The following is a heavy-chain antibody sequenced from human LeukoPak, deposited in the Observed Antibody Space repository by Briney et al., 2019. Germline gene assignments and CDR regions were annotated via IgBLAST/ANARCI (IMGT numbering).Heavy chain of an antibody. CDR3: ARPTYSGSYYWFDY. CDR2: IWYDGSNK. CDR1: GFPFNSYG. Sequence: PGRSLRLFCAASGFPFNSYGMHWVRQAPGKGLEWVAVIWYDGSNKYYADSVKGRFTISRDNSKNTLYLQMNSLRAEDTAVYYCARPTYSGSYYWFDYWGQGSLVTVSS. V-gene: IGHV3-33*01. J-gene: IGHJ4*02. D-gene: IGHD1-26*01.